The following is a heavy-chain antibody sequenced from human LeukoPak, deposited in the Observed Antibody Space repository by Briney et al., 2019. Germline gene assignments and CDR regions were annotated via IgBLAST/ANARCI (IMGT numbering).Heavy chain of an antibody. CDR1: GYTFTSYG. Sequence: ASVKVSCKASGYTFTSYGISWVRQAPGQGLEWMGGIIPIFGTANYAQKFQGRVTITADKSTSTAYMELSSLRSEDTAVYYCATLAAADAFDYWGQGTLVTVSS. CDR3: ATLAAADAFDY. D-gene: IGHD6-13*01. CDR2: IIPIFGTA. J-gene: IGHJ4*02. V-gene: IGHV1-69*06.